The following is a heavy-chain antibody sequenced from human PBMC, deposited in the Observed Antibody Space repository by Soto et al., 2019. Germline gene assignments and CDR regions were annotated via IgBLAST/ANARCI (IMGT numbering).Heavy chain of an antibody. Sequence: SETLSLTCPVSGCSISSYYWSWIRQPAGKGLEWIGRIYTSGSTNYNPSLKSRVTMSVDTSKNQFSLKLSSVTAADTAVYYCARDQTTVRPYYYYGMDVWGQGTTVTVSS. J-gene: IGHJ6*02. D-gene: IGHD4-4*01. CDR3: ARDQTTVRPYYYYGMDV. V-gene: IGHV4-4*07. CDR1: GCSISSYY. CDR2: IYTSGST.